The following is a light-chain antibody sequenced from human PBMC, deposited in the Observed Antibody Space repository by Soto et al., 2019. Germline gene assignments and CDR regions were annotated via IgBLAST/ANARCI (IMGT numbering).Light chain of an antibody. J-gene: IGLJ2*01. CDR1: SSDIGAYKY. CDR3: SSYTSTNTHVV. V-gene: IGLV2-14*03. Sequence: QSALTQPASVSASPGQSITISCTGTSSDIGAYKYVSWYQQPPGRAPKVIIYDVADRPSGVSSRFSGSKSGNTASLTISGLQAEDEADYYCSSYTSTNTHVVFGGGTKVTVL. CDR2: DVA.